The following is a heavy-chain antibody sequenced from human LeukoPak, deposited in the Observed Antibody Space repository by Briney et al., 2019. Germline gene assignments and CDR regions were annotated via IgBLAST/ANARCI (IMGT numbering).Heavy chain of an antibody. CDR3: ARLILGDPFDY. CDR1: GFTFSSYS. Sequence: GGSLRLSCAASGFTFSSYSMNWVRQAPGKGLEWVSYISSSSSTIYYADSVKGRFTISRDNAKNSLYLQMNSLRAEDTAVYYCARLILGDPFDYWGQGTLVTVSS. CDR2: ISSSSSTI. D-gene: IGHD3-16*01. J-gene: IGHJ4*02. V-gene: IGHV3-48*01.